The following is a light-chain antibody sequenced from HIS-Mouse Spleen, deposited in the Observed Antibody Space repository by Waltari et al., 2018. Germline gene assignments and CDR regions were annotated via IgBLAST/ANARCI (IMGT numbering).Light chain of an antibody. CDR2: DVS. J-gene: IGLJ2*01. Sequence: QSALTQPASVSGSPGQSITISCTGTSSDVGGYNYVSWYQQPPGKAPKLMIYDVSNRPSGVSNRFSGSKSGNMASLTISGLQAEDEADYYCSSYTSSSTEVFGGGTKLTVL. V-gene: IGLV2-14*03. CDR1: SSDVGGYNY. CDR3: SSYTSSSTEV.